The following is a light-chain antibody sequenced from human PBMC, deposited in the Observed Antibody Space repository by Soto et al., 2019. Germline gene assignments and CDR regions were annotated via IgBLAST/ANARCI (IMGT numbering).Light chain of an antibody. Sequence: DIQMTQSPSSLSASVGDRVTITCRASQSISNNLNWYQQKFGKAPELLIYAASTLQTGVPSTFSGSGYGTNFTLAISSLQPDDFAVYYCQQTYTIPQTFGHGTKLEIK. CDR2: AAS. J-gene: IGKJ2*01. V-gene: IGKV1-39*01. CDR3: QQTYTIPQT. CDR1: QSISNN.